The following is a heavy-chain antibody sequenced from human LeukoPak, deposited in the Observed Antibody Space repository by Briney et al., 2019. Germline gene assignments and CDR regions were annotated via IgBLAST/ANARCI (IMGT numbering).Heavy chain of an antibody. CDR1: GGSFSGYY. J-gene: IGHJ4*02. V-gene: IGHV4-34*01. Sequence: SETLSLTCAVYGGSFSGYYWSWIRQPPGKGLEWIGEINHSGSTNYNPSLKSQVTISVDTSKNQFSLKLSSVTAADTAVYYCARAEALKVGATMLRPYYFDYWGQGTLVTVSS. CDR2: INHSGST. CDR3: ARAEALKVGATMLRPYYFDY. D-gene: IGHD1-26*01.